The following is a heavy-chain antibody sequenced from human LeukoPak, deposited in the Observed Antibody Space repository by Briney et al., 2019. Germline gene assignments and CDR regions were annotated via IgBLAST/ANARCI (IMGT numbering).Heavy chain of an antibody. J-gene: IGHJ4*02. CDR3: AGDRQGGY. CDR2: TSSYNGNT. Sequence: ASVKVSCKASGYTFTGYYMHWVRQAPGQGLEWMGWTSSYNGNTNYAQKFQGRVTMTTDTSTSTAYMELRSLTSDDTAVYYCAGDRQGGYWGQGTLVTVSS. V-gene: IGHV1-18*04. CDR1: GYTFTGYY.